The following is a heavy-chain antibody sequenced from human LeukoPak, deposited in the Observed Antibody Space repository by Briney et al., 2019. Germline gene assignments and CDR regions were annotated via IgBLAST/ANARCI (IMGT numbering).Heavy chain of an antibody. CDR1: GGSISSSTFY. Sequence: PSETLSLTCTVSGGSISSSTFYWGWIRQPPGKGLEWIGSMFSGGSTYYNPSLKSRVTISVDTSKNHFSLNLRSLTAADTAVYYCARRVLLWFGEFPFLDYWGQGTLVTVSS. D-gene: IGHD3-10*01. CDR2: MFSGGST. V-gene: IGHV4-39*02. J-gene: IGHJ4*02. CDR3: ARRVLLWFGEFPFLDY.